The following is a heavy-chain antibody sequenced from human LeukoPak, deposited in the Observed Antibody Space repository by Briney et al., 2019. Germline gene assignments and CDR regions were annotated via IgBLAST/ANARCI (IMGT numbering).Heavy chain of an antibody. CDR1: GGSISSSSYY. V-gene: IGHV4-39*07. D-gene: IGHD3-22*01. CDR2: IYYSGST. CDR3: TRGSIAYYYMDV. Sequence: SETLSLTCTVSGGSISSSSYYWGWIRQPPGKGLEWIGGIYYSGSTYYNPSLKSRVTITVDTSKNQFSLKLSSVTAADTAVYYCTRGSIAYYYMDVWGKGTTVTVSS. J-gene: IGHJ6*03.